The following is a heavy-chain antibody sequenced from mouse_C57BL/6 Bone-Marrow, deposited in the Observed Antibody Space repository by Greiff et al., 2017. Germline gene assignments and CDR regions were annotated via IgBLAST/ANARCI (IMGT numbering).Heavy chain of an antibody. CDR1: GFTFSSYT. Sequence: EVKVVESGGGLVKPGGSLKLSCAASGFTFSSYTMSWVRQTPEKRLEWVATISGGGGNTYYPDSVKGRFTISRDNAKNTLYLQMSSLRSEDTALYYFARPPYYGSSHWYFDVWGTGTTVTVSS. D-gene: IGHD1-1*01. CDR2: ISGGGGNT. V-gene: IGHV5-9*01. CDR3: ARPPYYGSSHWYFDV. J-gene: IGHJ1*03.